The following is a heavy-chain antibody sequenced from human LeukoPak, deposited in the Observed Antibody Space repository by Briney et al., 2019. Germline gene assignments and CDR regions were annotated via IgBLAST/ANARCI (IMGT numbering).Heavy chain of an antibody. J-gene: IGHJ1*01. D-gene: IGHD3-3*01. CDR1: GFTFSSYS. V-gene: IGHV3-21*01. CDR2: ISSSSSYI. CDR3: AKDVPLKGVFWSGYPTNAEYFQH. Sequence: GGSLRLSCAASGFTFSSYSMNWVRQAPGKGLEWVSSISSSSSYIYYADSVKGRFTISRDNAKNSLYLQMNSLRAEDTAVYYCAKDVPLKGVFWSGYPTNAEYFQHWGQGTLVTVSS.